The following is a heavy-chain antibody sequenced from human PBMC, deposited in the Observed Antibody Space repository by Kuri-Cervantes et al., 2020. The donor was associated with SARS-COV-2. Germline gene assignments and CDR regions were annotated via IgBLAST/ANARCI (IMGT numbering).Heavy chain of an antibody. CDR3: ARRLDSGGYYFFDY. CDR2: IIPILGMA. V-gene: IGHV1-69*10. Sequence: SVKVSCKASGYTFTSYGISWVRQAPGQGLEWMGGIIPILGMATYAQKFQGRVTITADKSASTAYMDLSSLRSEDTAVYFCARRLDSGGYYFFDYWGQGTLVTVSS. D-gene: IGHD3-22*01. J-gene: IGHJ4*02. CDR1: GYTFTSYG.